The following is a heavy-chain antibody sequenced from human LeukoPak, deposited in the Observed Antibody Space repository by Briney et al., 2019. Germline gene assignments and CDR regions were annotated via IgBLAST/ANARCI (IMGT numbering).Heavy chain of an antibody. J-gene: IGHJ4*02. Sequence: NSSETLSLTCAVSGGSISSSNWWSWVRQPPGKGLEWIGEIYHSGSTNYNPSLKSRVTISVDKSKNQFSLKLSSVTAADTAVYYCARGLPYYDILTGYYGLWYYFDYWGQGTLVTVSS. V-gene: IGHV4-4*02. D-gene: IGHD3-9*01. CDR3: ARGLPYYDILTGYYGLWYYFDY. CDR2: IYHSGST. CDR1: GGSISSSNW.